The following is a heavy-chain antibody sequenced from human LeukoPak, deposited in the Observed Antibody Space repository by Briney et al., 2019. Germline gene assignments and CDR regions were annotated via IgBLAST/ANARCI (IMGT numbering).Heavy chain of an antibody. CDR1: GYTFTGYY. D-gene: IGHD3-3*01. CDR3: ARRYNTVPYYYYYIYV. CDR2: INPNSGGT. J-gene: IGHJ6*03. Sequence: ASVKVSCKASGYTFTGYYMHWVRQAPGQGLEWMGWINPNSGGTNNAQKFQGRVTMTRDTSISTAYMELSRLRSDDTAVYYCARRYNTVPYYYYYIYVWGKGTTVTVSS. V-gene: IGHV1-2*02.